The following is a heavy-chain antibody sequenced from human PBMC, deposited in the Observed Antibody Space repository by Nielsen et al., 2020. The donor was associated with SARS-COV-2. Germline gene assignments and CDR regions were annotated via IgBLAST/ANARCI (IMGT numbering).Heavy chain of an antibody. CDR3: ARQRIVGARGAFDI. J-gene: IGHJ3*02. CDR2: IYYSGST. Sequence: WIRQPPGKGLEWIGSIYYSGSTYYNPSLKSRVTISVDTSKNQFSLKLSSVTAADTAVYYCARQRIVGARGAFDIWGQGTMVTVSS. D-gene: IGHD1-26*01. V-gene: IGHV4-39*01.